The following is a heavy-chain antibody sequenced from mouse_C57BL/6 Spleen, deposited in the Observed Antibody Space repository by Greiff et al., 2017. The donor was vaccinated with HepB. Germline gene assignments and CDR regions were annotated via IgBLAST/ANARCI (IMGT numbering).Heavy chain of an antibody. CDR1: GYTFTSYG. J-gene: IGHJ4*01. D-gene: IGHD1-1*01. CDR3: ARFREEDYYGSSYGAMDY. CDR2: IYPRSGNT. V-gene: IGHV1-81*01. Sequence: VKLQESGAELARPGASVKLSCKASGYTFTSYGISWVKQRTGQGLEWIGEIYPRSGNTYYNEKFKGKATLTADKSSSTAYMELRSLTSEDSAVYFCARFREEDYYGSSYGAMDYWGQGTSVTVSS.